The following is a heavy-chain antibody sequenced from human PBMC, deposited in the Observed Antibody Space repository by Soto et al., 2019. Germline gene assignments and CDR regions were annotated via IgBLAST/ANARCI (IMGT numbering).Heavy chain of an antibody. CDR2: IYHSGNT. CDR1: GGSITTGGSY. CDR3: ARARFQVLYGKPYFDY. J-gene: IGHJ4*02. Sequence: TLSLTCTVSGGSITTGGSYWSWIRQHRGKGLEWIGNIYHSGNTYYNPSLKSRLTISVDTSKNHFSLMVDSVTAADTAVYYCARARFQVLYGKPYFDYWGQGTLVTVSS. V-gene: IGHV4-31*03. D-gene: IGHD2-2*02.